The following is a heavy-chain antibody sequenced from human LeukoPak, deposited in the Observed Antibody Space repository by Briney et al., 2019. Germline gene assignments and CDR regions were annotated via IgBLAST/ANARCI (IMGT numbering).Heavy chain of an antibody. Sequence: ASVKVSCKASGYTFTSYGISWVRQAPGQGLEWMGWISAYNGNTNYAQKLQGRVTMTTDTSTSTAYMELRSLRSDDTAVYYCATQSIAVAGTHYGYWGQGTLVTVSS. D-gene: IGHD6-19*01. CDR2: ISAYNGNT. CDR1: GYTFTSYG. CDR3: ATQSIAVAGTHYGY. J-gene: IGHJ4*02. V-gene: IGHV1-18*01.